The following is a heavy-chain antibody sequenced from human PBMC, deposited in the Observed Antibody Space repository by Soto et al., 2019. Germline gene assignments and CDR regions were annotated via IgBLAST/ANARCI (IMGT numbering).Heavy chain of an antibody. J-gene: IGHJ4*02. Sequence: SETLSLTCAVSGGSISSGGYSWSWIRQPPGKGLERIGYIYHSGSTYYNPSLKSRVTISVDRSKNQFSLKLSSVTAADTAVYYCARVSGSRPMTYYFDYWGQGTLVTVSS. CDR3: ARVSGSRPMTYYFDY. D-gene: IGHD1-26*01. V-gene: IGHV4-30-2*01. CDR2: IYHSGST. CDR1: GGSISSGGYS.